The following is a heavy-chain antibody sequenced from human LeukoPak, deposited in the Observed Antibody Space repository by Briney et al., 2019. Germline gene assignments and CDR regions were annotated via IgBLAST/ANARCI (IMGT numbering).Heavy chain of an antibody. CDR1: GFTFCSYW. CDR2: IKQDGSEK. V-gene: IGHV3-7*01. CDR3: ARTPRYFDWLFDY. J-gene: IGHJ4*02. D-gene: IGHD3-9*01. Sequence: GGSLRLSCAASGFTFCSYWMSWVRQAPGKGLEWVANIKQDGSEKYYVDSVKGRFTISRDNAKNSLYLQMNSLRAEDTAVYYCARTPRYFDWLFDYWGQGTLVTVSS.